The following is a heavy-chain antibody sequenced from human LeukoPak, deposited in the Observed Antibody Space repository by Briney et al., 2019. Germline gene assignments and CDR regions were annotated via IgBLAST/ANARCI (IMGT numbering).Heavy chain of an antibody. Sequence: GASVKVSCKASGGTLRNYAISWVRQAPGQGLEWMGGLIPLFGRAEYAQKFQGRVTITADEPTNTAYMELNFLRSEDTAVYYCASPKENGDYYFDSWGQGTLVAVSA. CDR3: ASPKENGDYYFDS. V-gene: IGHV1-69*13. CDR2: LIPLFGRA. J-gene: IGHJ4*02. D-gene: IGHD4-17*01. CDR1: GGTLRNYA.